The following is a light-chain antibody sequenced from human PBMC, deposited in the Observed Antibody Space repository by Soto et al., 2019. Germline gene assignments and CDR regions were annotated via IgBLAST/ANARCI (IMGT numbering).Light chain of an antibody. CDR1: QSISSW. CDR3: QQYNSYPWT. V-gene: IGKV1-5*03. J-gene: IGKJ1*01. CDR2: KAS. Sequence: DIPMTQSPSTLSASVGDRVTITCRASQSISSWLAWYQQKPGKAPKLLIYKASSVESGVPSRFSGSGSGTEFTLTISSLQHDDLATYYCQQYNSYPWTFGQGTKVEIK.